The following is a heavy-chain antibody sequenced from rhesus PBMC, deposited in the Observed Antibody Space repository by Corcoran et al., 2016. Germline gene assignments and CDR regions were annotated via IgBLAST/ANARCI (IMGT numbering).Heavy chain of an antibody. Sequence: EVQLVDTGGGLVQPGGSLKLSCAASGFTCSSYGMSWVRQAPGKGLEWVSGIDSGGRSTYYADSVKGRFTISRDNSKNTLSLQMDSLRAEDTAVYYCAKYRFDYWGQGVLVTVSS. CDR3: AKYRFDY. J-gene: IGHJ4*01. V-gene: IGHV3S5*01. D-gene: IGHD1-1*01. CDR1: GFTCSSYG. CDR2: IDSGGRST.